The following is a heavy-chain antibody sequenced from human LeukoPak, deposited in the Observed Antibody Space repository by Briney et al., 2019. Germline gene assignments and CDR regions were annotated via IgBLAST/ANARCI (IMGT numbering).Heavy chain of an antibody. D-gene: IGHD5-12*01. CDR2: IIPIFGTA. J-gene: IGHJ4*02. CDR3: ATGGDVDIVATVYFDY. CDR1: GGTFSSYA. Sequence: SVKVSCKASGGTFSSYAISWVRQAPGQGLEWMGGIIPIFGTANYAQKFQGRVTITTDESTSTAYMELSSLRSEDTAVYYCATGGDVDIVATVYFDYWGQGTLVTVSS. V-gene: IGHV1-69*05.